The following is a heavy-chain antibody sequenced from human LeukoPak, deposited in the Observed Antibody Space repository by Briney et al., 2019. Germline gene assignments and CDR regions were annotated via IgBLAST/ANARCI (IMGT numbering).Heavy chain of an antibody. V-gene: IGHV1-2*02. CDR3: ARVSLHCSGGSCSYNWFDP. Sequence: GASVKVSCKASGYSFADYYMHWVRQAPGQGLEWMGWIKPNSGDTRSAQKFQGRVTMTRDTSISTAYMELSRLRSDDTAVYYCARVSLHCSGGSCSYNWFDPWGQGTLVTVSS. J-gene: IGHJ5*02. CDR1: GYSFADYY. D-gene: IGHD2-15*01. CDR2: IKPNSGDT.